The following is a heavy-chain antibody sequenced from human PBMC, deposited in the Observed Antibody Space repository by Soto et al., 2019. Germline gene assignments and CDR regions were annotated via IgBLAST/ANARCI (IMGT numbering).Heavy chain of an antibody. J-gene: IGHJ4*02. V-gene: IGHV4-59*08. CDR2: IYYSGST. Sequence: SETLSLTCTVSVGSISSYYWSWIRQPPGKGLEWIGYIYYSGSTNYNPSLKSRVTISVDTSKNQFSLKLSSVTAADTAVYYCARLISTYDFWSGSEVYFDYGGQGIMVTVSS. CDR1: VGSISSYY. D-gene: IGHD3-3*01. CDR3: ARLISTYDFWSGSEVYFDY.